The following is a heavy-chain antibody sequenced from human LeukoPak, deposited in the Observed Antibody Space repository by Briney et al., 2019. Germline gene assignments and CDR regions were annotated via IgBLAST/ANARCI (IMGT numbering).Heavy chain of an antibody. Sequence: PSETLSLTCTVPGGSISGYYWSWIRQPPGKGLEWIGEINHSGSTNYNPSLKSRVTISVDTSKNQFSLKLSPVTAADTAVYYCARGSRDYYDSSGFSFDYWGQGTLVTVSS. CDR1: GGSISGYY. J-gene: IGHJ4*02. CDR3: ARGSRDYYDSSGFSFDY. CDR2: INHSGST. D-gene: IGHD3-22*01. V-gene: IGHV4-34*01.